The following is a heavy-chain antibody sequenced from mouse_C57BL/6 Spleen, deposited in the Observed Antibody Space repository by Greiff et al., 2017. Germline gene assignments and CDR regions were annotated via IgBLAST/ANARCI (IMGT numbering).Heavy chain of an antibody. CDR2: IYPGSGST. J-gene: IGHJ2*01. CDR1: GYTFTDYY. D-gene: IGHD1-1*01. V-gene: IGHV1-76*01. Sequence: VQLQQSGAELVRPGASVKLSCKASGYTFTDYYINWVKQRPGQGLEWIARIYPGSGSTYYNEKFKGKATLTAEKSSSTAYMQLSSLTSEDSAVYFCARDYYGSSYDYWGQGTTLTVSS. CDR3: ARDYYGSSYDY.